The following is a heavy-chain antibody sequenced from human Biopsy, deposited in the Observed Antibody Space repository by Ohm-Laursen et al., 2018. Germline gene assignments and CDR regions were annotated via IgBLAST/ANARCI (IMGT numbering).Heavy chain of an antibody. V-gene: IGHV3-74*01. D-gene: IGHD5-18*01. CDR1: GFTFSSSW. J-gene: IGHJ4*02. CDR3: AKAGRGYIDY. CDR2: FNSDGTGT. Sequence: SLRLSCAASGFTFSSSWMHWVRQAPGKGLEWVSRFNSDGTGTTYADSVKGRFTISRDNAKNTLYLQMNSLRVEDTAVCYCAKAGRGYIDYWGQGTLVIVSS.